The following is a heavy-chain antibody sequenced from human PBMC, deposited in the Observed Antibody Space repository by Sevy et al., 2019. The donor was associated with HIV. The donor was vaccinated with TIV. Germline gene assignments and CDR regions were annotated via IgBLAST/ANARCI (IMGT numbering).Heavy chain of an antibody. J-gene: IGHJ4*02. D-gene: IGHD6-19*01. CDR1: GFTVSSNY. CDR3: ARGGLTVALDY. CDR2: IYSGGST. Sequence: GGSLRLSCAVSGFTVSSNYMSWVRQAPGKGLEWVSVIYSGGSTYYADSVKGRFTISRDNSKNTLYLQMNSLRAEDTAVYYCARGGLTVALDYWGQGTLVTVSS. V-gene: IGHV3-53*01.